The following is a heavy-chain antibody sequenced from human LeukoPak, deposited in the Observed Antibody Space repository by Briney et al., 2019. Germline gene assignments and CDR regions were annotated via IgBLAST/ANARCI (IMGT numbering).Heavy chain of an antibody. V-gene: IGHV4-39*07. Sequence: SETLSLTCTVSGGSISSYYWGWIRQPPGKGLEWIGSIYYSGSTYYNPSLKSRVTISVDTSKNQFSLKLSSVTAADTAVYYCARVSSYGSGSYLLNWGQGTLVTVSS. D-gene: IGHD3-10*01. J-gene: IGHJ4*02. CDR2: IYYSGST. CDR3: ARVSSYGSGSYLLN. CDR1: GGSISSYY.